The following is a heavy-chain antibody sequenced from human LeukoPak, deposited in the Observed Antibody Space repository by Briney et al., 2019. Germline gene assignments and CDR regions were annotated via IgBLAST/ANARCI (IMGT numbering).Heavy chain of an antibody. D-gene: IGHD3-10*01. J-gene: IGHJ4*02. CDR1: GGTFSRYA. Sequence: SVKVSCKASGGTFSRYAISWVRQAPGQGLEWMGGIIPIFGTANYAQKFQGRVTITADESTSTAYMELSSLRSEDTAVYYCARMGRVSYYGSGSEFDYWGRGTLVTVSS. CDR3: ARMGRVSYYGSGSEFDY. V-gene: IGHV1-69*13. CDR2: IIPIFGTA.